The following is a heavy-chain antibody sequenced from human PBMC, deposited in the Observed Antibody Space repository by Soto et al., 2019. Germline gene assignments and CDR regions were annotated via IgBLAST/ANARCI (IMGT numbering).Heavy chain of an antibody. Sequence: GGSLRLSCAASGFTFSSYSMNWVRQAPGKGLEWASSISSSSSYIYYADSVKGRFTISRDNAKNSLYLQMNSLRAEDTAVYYCARTYSSGWYFLDYWGQGTLVTVSS. CDR3: ARTYSSGWYFLDY. V-gene: IGHV3-21*01. CDR1: GFTFSSYS. J-gene: IGHJ4*02. CDR2: ISSSSSYI. D-gene: IGHD6-19*01.